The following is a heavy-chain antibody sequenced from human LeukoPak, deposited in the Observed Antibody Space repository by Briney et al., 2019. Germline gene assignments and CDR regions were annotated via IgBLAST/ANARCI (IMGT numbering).Heavy chain of an antibody. CDR1: GGSINNYY. CDR3: ARGVAVAGVYYYGMDV. J-gene: IGHJ6*02. Sequence: SETLSLTCTISGGSINNYYWSWIRQPPGKGLEWIGYIYYSGSTNYNPSLKSRVTISVDTSKNQFSLKLSSVTAADTAVYYCARGVAVAGVYYYGMDVWGQGTTVTVSS. CDR2: IYYSGST. D-gene: IGHD6-19*01. V-gene: IGHV4-59*12.